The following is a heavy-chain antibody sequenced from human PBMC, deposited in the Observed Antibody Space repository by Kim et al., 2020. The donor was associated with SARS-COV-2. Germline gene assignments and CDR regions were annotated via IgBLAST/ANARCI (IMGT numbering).Heavy chain of an antibody. CDR1: GFTFGDYA. J-gene: IGHJ6*02. V-gene: IGHV3-49*03. CDR2: IRSEAYGGTT. D-gene: IGHD4-17*01. Sequence: GGSLRLSCTASGFTFGDYAMSWFRQAPGKGLVWVGFIRSEAYGGTTEYAASVKGRFTISRDDSKSIAYLQMNSLKTEDTAVYYCTRDDYGDSYGMDVWGQGTTVTVSS. CDR3: TRDDYGDSYGMDV.